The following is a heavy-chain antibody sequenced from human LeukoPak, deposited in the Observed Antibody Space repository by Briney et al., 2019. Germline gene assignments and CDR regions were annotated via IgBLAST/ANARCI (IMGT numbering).Heavy chain of an antibody. CDR2: IYYSGST. CDR3: ARHPIVVVTSNWFDP. D-gene: IGHD2-21*02. V-gene: IGHV4-39*01. CDR1: GGSIRSSSYY. J-gene: IGHJ5*02. Sequence: SETLSLTCTVSGGSIRSSSYYWGWIRQPPGKGLEWIGSIYYSGSTYYNPSIKSRVTISVDTSKNQFSLKLSSVTAADTAVYYCARHPIVVVTSNWFDPWGQGTLVTVSS.